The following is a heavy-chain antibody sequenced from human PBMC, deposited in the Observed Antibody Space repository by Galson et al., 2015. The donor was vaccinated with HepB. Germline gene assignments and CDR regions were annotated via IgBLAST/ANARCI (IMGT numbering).Heavy chain of an antibody. CDR2: INPSGGST. Sequence: SVKVSCKASGYTFTSYYMHWVRQAPGQGLEWMGIINPSGGSTSYAQKFQGRVTMTRDTSTSTVYMELSSLRSEDTAVYYCARAGRSEGLRRNWFDPWGQGTLVTVSS. CDR1: GYTFTSYY. J-gene: IGHJ5*02. CDR3: ARAGRSEGLRRNWFDP. D-gene: IGHD2-15*01. V-gene: IGHV1-46*03.